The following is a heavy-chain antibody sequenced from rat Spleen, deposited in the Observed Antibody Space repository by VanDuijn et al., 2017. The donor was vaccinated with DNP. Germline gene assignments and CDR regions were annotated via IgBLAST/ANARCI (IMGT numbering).Heavy chain of an antibody. J-gene: IGHJ1*01. CDR3: ARHRGGARLGYFDF. CDR1: GFTFSNYY. V-gene: IGHV5-25*01. D-gene: IGHD1-4*01. CDR2: ISTSGSRT. Sequence: EVQLVESGGGLVQPGRSLKLSCAASGFTFSNYYMAWVRQAPKKGLEWVATISTSGSRTYYPDSVKGRFTISRDNAKSSLYLQMNSLQPEDTGTYYCARHRGGARLGYFDFWGPGTMVTVSS.